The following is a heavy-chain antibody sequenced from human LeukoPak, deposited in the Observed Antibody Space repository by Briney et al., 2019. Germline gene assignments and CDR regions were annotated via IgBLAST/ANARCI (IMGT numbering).Heavy chain of an antibody. D-gene: IGHD2-15*01. Sequence: ASVKVSCKASGYTFTSYAMNWVRQAPGQGLEWMGWINTNTGNPTYAQGFTGRFVFSFDTSVSTAYLEISSLKAEDTAIYYCARSRRVVVPSTLNSADDYYYYMDVWGKGTTVTVSS. V-gene: IGHV7-4-1*02. J-gene: IGHJ6*03. CDR2: INTNTGNP. CDR1: GYTFTSYA. CDR3: ARSRRVVVPSTLNSADDYYYYMDV.